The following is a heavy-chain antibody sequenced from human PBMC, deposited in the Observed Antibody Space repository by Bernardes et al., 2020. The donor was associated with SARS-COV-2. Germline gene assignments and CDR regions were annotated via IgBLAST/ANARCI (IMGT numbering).Heavy chain of an antibody. CDR2: VYYNGNI. CDR3: AREQWLAHYFDY. Sequence: SETLSRTCTVSGGSINDYYWSWIRQSPEKGLEWIGYVYYNGNINHNPSLNYNPSLMSRVTISVDTSKSQFSLNLSSVTAADTAVYYCAREQWLAHYFDYWGQGILVTVSS. D-gene: IGHD6-19*01. CDR1: GGSINDYY. V-gene: IGHV4-59*01. J-gene: IGHJ4*02.